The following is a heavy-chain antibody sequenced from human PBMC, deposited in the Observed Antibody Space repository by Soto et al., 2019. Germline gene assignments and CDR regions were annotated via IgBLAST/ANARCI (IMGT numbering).Heavy chain of an antibody. D-gene: IGHD5-18*01. CDR1: GGSISSGGYY. CDR3: ARAELWRDYFDY. V-gene: IGHV4-61*08. Sequence: SETLSLTCTVSGGSISSGGYYWSWIRQHPGKGLEWIGYIYYSGSTNYNPSLKSRVTISVDTSKNQFSLKLSSVTAADTAVYYCARAELWRDYFDYWGQGTLVTVSS. CDR2: IYYSGST. J-gene: IGHJ4*02.